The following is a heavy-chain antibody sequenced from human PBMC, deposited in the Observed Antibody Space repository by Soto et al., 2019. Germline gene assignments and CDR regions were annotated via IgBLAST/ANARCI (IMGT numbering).Heavy chain of an antibody. J-gene: IGHJ3*02. V-gene: IGHV3-23*01. CDR2: ISGSGGST. CDR1: GFTFSSYA. D-gene: IGHD3-10*01. Sequence: AGGSLRLSCAASGFTFSSYAMSWVRQAPGKGLEWVSAISGSGGSTYYADSVKGRFTISRDNSKNTLYLQMNSLRAEDTAVYYCANQRTMVRGGDIWGQGTMVTVSS. CDR3: ANQRTMVRGGDI.